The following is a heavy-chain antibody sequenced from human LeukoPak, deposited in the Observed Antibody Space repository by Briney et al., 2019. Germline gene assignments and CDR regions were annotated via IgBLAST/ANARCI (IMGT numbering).Heavy chain of an antibody. J-gene: IGHJ4*02. CDR2: ISYDGSNK. CDR1: GFTFSSYG. Sequence: PGRSLRLSCAASGFTFSSYGMHWVRQAPGKGLEWVAVISYDGSNKYYADSVKGRFTISRDNSKNTLYLQMNSLRAEDTAVYYCAKEYADSSGYYYGFDYWGQGTLVTVSS. D-gene: IGHD3-22*01. V-gene: IGHV3-30*18. CDR3: AKEYADSSGYYYGFDY.